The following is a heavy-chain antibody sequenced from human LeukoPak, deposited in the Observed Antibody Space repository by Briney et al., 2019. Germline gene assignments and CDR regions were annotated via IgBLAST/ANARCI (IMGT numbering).Heavy chain of an antibody. CDR2: IRSSGRTT. V-gene: IGHV3-48*03. CDR1: GFTFSSYE. CDR3: ARDDRRGAVAGTSYFQH. J-gene: IGHJ1*01. D-gene: IGHD6-19*01. Sequence: GGSLRLSCAASGFTFSSYEMNWVRQAPGKGLEWVSYIRSSGRTTYYADSVKGRFTISRDNAKNSLYLQMNSLRAEDTAVYYCARDDRRGAVAGTSYFQHWGQGTLVTVSS.